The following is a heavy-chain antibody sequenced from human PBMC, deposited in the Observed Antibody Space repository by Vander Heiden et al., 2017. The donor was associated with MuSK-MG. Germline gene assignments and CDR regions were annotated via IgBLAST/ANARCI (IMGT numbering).Heavy chain of an antibody. CDR3: AKDRGYYDDHSYTFEY. D-gene: IGHD3-16*01. CDR2: IRYDGSSK. V-gene: IGHV3-30*02. Sequence: QVQLVESGGGVVQPEGSLKLACGASGFTFNSHGMYWVRQAPGKGLEWVAFIRYDGSSKFYADSVRGRFTISRDNSKNTLYLQINSLRVEDTAVYYCAKDRGYYDDHSYTFEYWGQGTLVTVSS. CDR1: GFTFNSHG. J-gene: IGHJ4*02.